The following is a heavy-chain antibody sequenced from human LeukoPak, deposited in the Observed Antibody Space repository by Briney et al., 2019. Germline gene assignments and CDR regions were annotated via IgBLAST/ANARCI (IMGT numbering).Heavy chain of an antibody. CDR2: IYYSGST. J-gene: IGHJ4*02. Sequence: GSLRLSCAASGFTFSSYSMNWVRQPPGKGLEWIGSIYYSGSTYYNPSLKSRVTISVDTSKNQFSLKLSSVTAADTAVYYCARDYGDYRHFDYWGQGTLVTVSS. D-gene: IGHD4-17*01. CDR3: ARDYGDYRHFDY. V-gene: IGHV4-39*07. CDR1: GFTFSSYS.